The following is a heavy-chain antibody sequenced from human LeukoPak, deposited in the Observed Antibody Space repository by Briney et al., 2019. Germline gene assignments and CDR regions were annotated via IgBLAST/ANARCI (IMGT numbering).Heavy chain of an antibody. CDR3: ARDRSVVPAAIRGSYNWFDP. J-gene: IGHJ5*02. Sequence: ASVKVSCKASGYTFTSYGISWVRQAPGQGLEWMGWISAYNGNTNYAQKLQGRVTMTTDTSTSTAYMELRSLRSDDTAVYYCARDRSVVPAAIRGSYNWFDPWGQGTLVTASS. D-gene: IGHD2-2*02. CDR1: GYTFTSYG. CDR2: ISAYNGNT. V-gene: IGHV1-18*01.